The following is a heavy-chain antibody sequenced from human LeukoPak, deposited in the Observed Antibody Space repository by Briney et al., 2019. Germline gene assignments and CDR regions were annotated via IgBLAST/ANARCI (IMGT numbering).Heavy chain of an antibody. CDR3: ARDSVYSGSSLDY. Sequence: SETLSLTCTVSGGSISSSSYYWGWIRQPPGKGLEWIGYIYYSGSTYYNPSLKSRVTISVDTSKNQFSLKLSSVTAADTAVYYCARDSVYSGSSLDYWGQGALVTVSS. J-gene: IGHJ4*02. V-gene: IGHV4-39*07. CDR2: IYYSGST. D-gene: IGHD1-26*01. CDR1: GGSISSSSYY.